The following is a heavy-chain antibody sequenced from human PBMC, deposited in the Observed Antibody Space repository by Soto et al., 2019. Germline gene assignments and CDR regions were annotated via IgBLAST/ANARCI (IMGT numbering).Heavy chain of an antibody. CDR2: ISYDGSNK. Sequence: QVQLVESGGGVVQPGRSLRLSCAASGFTFSSYAMHWVRQAPGKGLEWVAVISYDGSNKYYADSVKGRFTISRDNSKNTLYLQMNSLRAEDTAVYYCARDPGYSSSWYGYYYYYGMDVWGQGTTVTVSS. CDR1: GFTFSSYA. J-gene: IGHJ6*02. V-gene: IGHV3-30-3*01. CDR3: ARDPGYSSSWYGYYYYYGMDV. D-gene: IGHD6-13*01.